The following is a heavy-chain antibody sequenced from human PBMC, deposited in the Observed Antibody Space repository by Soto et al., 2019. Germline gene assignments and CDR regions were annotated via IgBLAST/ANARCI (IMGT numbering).Heavy chain of an antibody. Sequence: QLQQWGAGLLKPSETLSLTCVVSGGSFSTYYYNWIRQSPGKGREWIGEINHRGSNNYSPSLKSRVTLSLNKSKNQFSLKLTSVTAADTAVYYCARGGSNDWQVAFDIWGQGTMVTVSS. V-gene: IGHV4-34*01. CDR3: ARGGSNDWQVAFDI. D-gene: IGHD3-9*01. J-gene: IGHJ3*02. CDR1: GGSFSTYY. CDR2: INHRGSN.